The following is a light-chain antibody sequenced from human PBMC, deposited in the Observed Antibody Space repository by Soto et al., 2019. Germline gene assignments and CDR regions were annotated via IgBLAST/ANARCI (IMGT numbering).Light chain of an antibody. Sequence: QSALTQPPSASGYPGQSVTISCPGTTRDVGGYNYVSWYQQHPGKAPKLIIYEVTKRPSRVPDRFSGSKSGNTASLTVSGLQAGDEADYYCSSYAGSSTLVFGVGTKLTVL. V-gene: IGLV2-8*01. CDR1: TRDVGGYNY. J-gene: IGLJ2*01. CDR2: EVT. CDR3: SSYAGSSTLV.